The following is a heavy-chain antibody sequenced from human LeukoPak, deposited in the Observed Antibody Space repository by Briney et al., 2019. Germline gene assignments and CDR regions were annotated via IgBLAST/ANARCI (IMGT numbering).Heavy chain of an antibody. V-gene: IGHV3-11*01. Sequence: GGSLRLSCAASGFTFSDYYMSWIRQAPGKGLEWVSYISSSGSTIYYADSVKGRFTISRDNAKNSLYLQTNSLRAEDTAVYYCARGYCSGGSCERDYYYYGMDVWGQGTTVTVSS. CDR2: ISSSGSTI. CDR3: ARGYCSGGSCERDYYYYGMDV. CDR1: GFTFSDYY. J-gene: IGHJ6*02. D-gene: IGHD2-15*01.